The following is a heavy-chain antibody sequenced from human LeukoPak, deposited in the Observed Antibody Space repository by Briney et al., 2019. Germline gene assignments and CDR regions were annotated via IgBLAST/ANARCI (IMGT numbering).Heavy chain of an antibody. CDR2: IYYSGRT. D-gene: IGHD3-22*01. V-gene: IGHV4-30-4*01. J-gene: IGHJ4*02. CDR1: GGSISNGDYY. Sequence: SQTLSLTCTVSGGSISNGDYYWSWIRQPPGKGLEWIGYIYYSGRTYYNPSLKSRVSISLDTSKNQFSLKMSSVTAADTAVYYCARETTSSGHDYWGQGTLVTVSS. CDR3: ARETTSSGHDY.